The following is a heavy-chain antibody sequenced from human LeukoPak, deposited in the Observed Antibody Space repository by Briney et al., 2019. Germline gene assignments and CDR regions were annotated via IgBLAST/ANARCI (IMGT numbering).Heavy chain of an antibody. D-gene: IGHD3-10*01. CDR2: ISGSGGST. V-gene: IGHV3-23*01. CDR3: AKDPAPSKYYYGSGSYYYYMDV. J-gene: IGHJ6*03. Sequence: GGSLRLSCAASGFTFSSYAMSWVRQAPGKGLEWVSAISGSGGSTYYADSVKGRFTISRDNSKNTLYLQMNSLRAEDTAVYYCAKDPAPSKYYYGSGSYYYYMDVWGKGTTVTVSS. CDR1: GFTFSSYA.